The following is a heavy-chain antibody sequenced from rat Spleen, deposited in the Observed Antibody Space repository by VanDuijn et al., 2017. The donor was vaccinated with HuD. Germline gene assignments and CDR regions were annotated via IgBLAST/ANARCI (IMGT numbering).Heavy chain of an antibody. J-gene: IGHJ4*01. CDR3: TRAIYTTDYYYAKGYYVMDA. CDR2: INIGGGDT. Sequence: EVQLVESGGGLVQPGRSLKLSCAASGFTFRNYGMAWVRQTLTRGLEWVAFINIGGGDTYYRDSVKGRFTISRDNAKSTLSLQMNILRSEDTATYYCTRAIYTTDYYYAKGYYVMDAWGQGTSVTVSS. D-gene: IGHD1-6*01. V-gene: IGHV5S13*01. CDR1: GFTFRNYG.